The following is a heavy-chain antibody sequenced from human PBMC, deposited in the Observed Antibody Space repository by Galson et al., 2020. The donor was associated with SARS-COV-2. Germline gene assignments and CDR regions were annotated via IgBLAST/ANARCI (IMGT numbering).Heavy chain of an antibody. V-gene: IGHV3-15*01. D-gene: IGHD6-25*01. CDR2: IKATTAGVTT. CDR3: SAGRSGF. CDR1: GFTFTNAW. Sequence: GGSLRLSCAASGFTFTNAWMSWVRQAPGKGLEWVGHIKATTAGVTTDYAAPVKGRFTISRDDSKNTLYLQMSSLKTDDTAVYYCSAGRSGFWGQGTQVTVSS. J-gene: IGHJ4*02.